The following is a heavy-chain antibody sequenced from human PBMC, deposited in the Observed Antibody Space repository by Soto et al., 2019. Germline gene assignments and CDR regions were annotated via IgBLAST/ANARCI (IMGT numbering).Heavy chain of an antibody. CDR3: ARASGPVPDY. V-gene: IGHV4-30-2*01. Sequence: PSETLSLTCAVSGGSISSGGYSWSWIRQPPGKGLEWIGYIYHSGSTYYNPSLKSRVTISVDTSKNQFSLKLSSVTAADTAVYYCARASGPVPDYWGQGTLVTVSS. CDR1: GGSISSGGYS. D-gene: IGHD3-10*01. CDR2: IYHSGST. J-gene: IGHJ4*02.